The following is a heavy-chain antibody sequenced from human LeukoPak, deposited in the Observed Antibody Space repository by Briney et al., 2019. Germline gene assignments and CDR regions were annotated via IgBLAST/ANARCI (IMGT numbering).Heavy chain of an antibody. Sequence: GGSLRLSCAASGFTVSSNYMSWVRQAPGKGLEWVSVIYSGGSTYYADSVKGRFTISRDNSKNTLYLQMNSLRAEDTAVYYCARYYGSALGDAFDIWGQGTMVTVPS. CDR1: GFTVSSNY. D-gene: IGHD3-10*01. CDR2: IYSGGST. J-gene: IGHJ3*02. CDR3: ARYYGSALGDAFDI. V-gene: IGHV3-66*01.